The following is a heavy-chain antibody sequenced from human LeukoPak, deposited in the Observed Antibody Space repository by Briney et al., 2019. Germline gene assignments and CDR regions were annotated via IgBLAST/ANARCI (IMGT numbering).Heavy chain of an antibody. D-gene: IGHD3-9*01. V-gene: IGHV1-2*02. CDR1: GYTFTGHS. Sequence: GASVKVSCKASGYTFTGHSMYWVRQAPGQGLEWMGWTKPNSGGTNYAQKFQGRVTMTRDTSISTAYMELSRLRSDDTAVYYCARGPHGRIYDILTGFDYWGQGTLVTVSS. J-gene: IGHJ4*02. CDR2: TKPNSGGT. CDR3: ARGPHGRIYDILTGFDY.